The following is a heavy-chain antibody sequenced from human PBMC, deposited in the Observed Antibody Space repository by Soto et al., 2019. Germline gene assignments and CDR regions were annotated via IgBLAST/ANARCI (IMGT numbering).Heavy chain of an antibody. CDR1: GGSISSSSYY. V-gene: IGHV4-39*01. J-gene: IGHJ2*01. Sequence: QLQLQESGPGLVKPSETLSLTCTVSGGSISSSSYYWGWIRQPPGKGLEWIGSIYYSGSTYYNPSLKSRVTISVDTSKNQFSLKLSSVTAADTAVYYCARLPTLGDFWSGYTPHWYFDLWGRGTLVTVSS. CDR3: ARLPTLGDFWSGYTPHWYFDL. D-gene: IGHD3-3*01. CDR2: IYYSGST.